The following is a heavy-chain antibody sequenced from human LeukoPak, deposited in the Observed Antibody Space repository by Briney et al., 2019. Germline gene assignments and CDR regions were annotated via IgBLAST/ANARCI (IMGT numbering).Heavy chain of an antibody. V-gene: IGHV4-30-2*01. D-gene: IGHD2-2*02. CDR3: VGIYTYDAFDI. CDR2: IYHSGST. J-gene: IGHJ3*02. Sequence: PSQTLSLTCTVSGGSISSGGYYWSWIRQPPGKGLEWIGYIYHSGSTYYNPSLKSRVTISVDRSKNQFSLKLSSVTAADTAVYYCVGIYTYDAFDIWGQGTMVTVSS. CDR1: GGSISSGGYY.